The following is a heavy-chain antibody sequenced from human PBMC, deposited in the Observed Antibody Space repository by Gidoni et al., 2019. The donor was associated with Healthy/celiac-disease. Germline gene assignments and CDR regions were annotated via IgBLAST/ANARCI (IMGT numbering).Heavy chain of an antibody. CDR1: GGSISSSSYY. CDR3: ARLNEERGYSGYDSVARFDY. CDR2: IYYSGST. D-gene: IGHD5-12*01. V-gene: IGHV4-39*01. J-gene: IGHJ4*02. Sequence: QLQLQESGPGLVKPSETLSLTCTVSGGSISSSSYYWGWIRQPPGKGLEWIGSIYYSGSTYYNPSLKSRVTISVDTSKNQFSLKLSSVTAADTAVYYCARLNEERGYSGYDSVARFDYWGQGTLVTVSS.